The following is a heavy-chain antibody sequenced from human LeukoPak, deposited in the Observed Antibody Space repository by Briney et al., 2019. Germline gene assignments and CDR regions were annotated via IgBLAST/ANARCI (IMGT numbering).Heavy chain of an antibody. J-gene: IGHJ3*02. V-gene: IGHV1-69*01. CDR3: AWSIAATEAFDI. CDR1: GGTFSSYA. D-gene: IGHD6-6*01. Sequence: GSSVKVSCKASGGTFSSYAISWVRQAPGQGLEWMGGIIPIFGTANYAQKFQGRVTITADESTSTAYMELSSLRSEDTAVYYCAWSIAATEAFDIWGQGTMVTVSS. CDR2: IIPIFGTA.